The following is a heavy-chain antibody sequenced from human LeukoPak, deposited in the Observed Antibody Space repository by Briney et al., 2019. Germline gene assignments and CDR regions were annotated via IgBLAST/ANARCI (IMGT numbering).Heavy chain of an antibody. CDR2: MNPNSGNT. J-gene: IGHJ6*02. D-gene: IGHD7-27*01. V-gene: IGHV1-8*01. Sequence: ASVTVSCKASGYTFTSYDINWVRQATGQGLEWMGWMNPNSGNTGYAQKFQGRVTMTRNTSISTAYMELSSLRSEDTAVYYCARGLPGDDYYYYGMDVWGQGTTVTVSS. CDR1: GYTFTSYD. CDR3: ARGLPGDDYYYYGMDV.